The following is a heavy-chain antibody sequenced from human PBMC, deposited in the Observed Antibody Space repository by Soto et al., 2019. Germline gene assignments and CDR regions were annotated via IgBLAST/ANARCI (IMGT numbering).Heavy chain of an antibody. J-gene: IGHJ4*02. CDR2: INHSGST. CDR3: ARGGGYSNYGLVY. Sequence: SETLSLTCAVYGGSFSGYYWSWIRQPPGKGLEWIGEINHSGSTNYNPSLKSRVTISVDTSKNQFSLKLSSVTAADTAVYYCARGGGYSNYGLVYWGQGTLVTVSS. V-gene: IGHV4-34*01. CDR1: GGSFSGYY. D-gene: IGHD4-4*01.